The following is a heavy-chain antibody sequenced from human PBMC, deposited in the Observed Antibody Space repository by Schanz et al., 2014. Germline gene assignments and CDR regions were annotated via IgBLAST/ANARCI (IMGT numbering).Heavy chain of an antibody. CDR3: AKRLGALPAVTNYYFYAMGA. CDR2: IRYDGSNK. Sequence: VQLVESGGGKGKRGERRRDECAEEGGKGRHYWMSWVRHAPGKGLEWVAFIRYDGSNKYYPDSVKGRTPVSRDNSKNTQHLQMNSLSTEDTAVYYCAKRLGALPAVTNYYFYAMGAWGQGTTGNVSS. V-gene: IGHV3-30*02. CDR1: GGKGRHYW. J-gene: IGHJ6*02. D-gene: IGHD3-16*01.